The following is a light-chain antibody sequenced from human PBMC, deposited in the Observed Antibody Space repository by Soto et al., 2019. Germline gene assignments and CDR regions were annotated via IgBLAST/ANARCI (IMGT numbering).Light chain of an antibody. Sequence: DIVLTQSPATLSVSPGDRVTLSCRASESLFGFLAWYQQKAGQAPRLLMYGVSPRATGIPARFSGAGSATDFTLTISSLQSEDSAFYFCQSYNDWPFASGLGTRLEI. CDR1: ESLFGF. CDR3: QSYNDWPFA. J-gene: IGKJ2*01. CDR2: GVS. V-gene: IGKV3-15*01.